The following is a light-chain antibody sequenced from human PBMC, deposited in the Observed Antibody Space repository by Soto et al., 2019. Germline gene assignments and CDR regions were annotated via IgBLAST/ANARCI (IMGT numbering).Light chain of an antibody. J-gene: IGLJ1*01. CDR1: SSDVGGYNY. CDR3: SSYTNNSPYV. Sequence: QSALTQPASVSGSPGQSITISCTGTSSDVGGYNYVSWYQQHPGKAPKLMIFEVSNRHSGISIRFSGSKSGNTASLTISGLQTEDEADYYCSSYTNNSPYVFGTGTKVTVL. V-gene: IGLV2-14*01. CDR2: EVS.